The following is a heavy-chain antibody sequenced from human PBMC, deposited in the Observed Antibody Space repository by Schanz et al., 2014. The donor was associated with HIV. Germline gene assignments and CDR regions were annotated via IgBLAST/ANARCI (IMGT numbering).Heavy chain of an antibody. D-gene: IGHD5-18*01. CDR2: ISGTGGST. V-gene: IGHV3-23*01. CDR1: GVTFSTYA. CDR3: ARGLPADY. Sequence: EVQLLESGGGLVEPGGSLRLSCADSGVTFSTYAMSWVRQLPGKGLEWVSFISGTGGSTYYADSVKGRFTISRDNSKNTLYLQMNSLRAEDTAVYYCARGLPADYWGQGTLVTVSS. J-gene: IGHJ4*02.